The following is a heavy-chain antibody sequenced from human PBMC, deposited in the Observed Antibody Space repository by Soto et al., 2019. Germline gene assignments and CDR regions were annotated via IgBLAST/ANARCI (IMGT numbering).Heavy chain of an antibody. V-gene: IGHV3-23*01. CDR3: AKDPTGDYYDSSGYYGY. Sequence: GGSLRLSCAASGFTFSSYAMSWVRQAPGKGLEWVSAISGSGGSTYYADSVKGRFTISRDNSKNTLYLQMNSLRAEDTAVYYCAKDPTGDYYDSSGYYGYWGQGTLVTVSS. CDR1: GFTFSSYA. CDR2: ISGSGGST. J-gene: IGHJ4*02. D-gene: IGHD3-22*01.